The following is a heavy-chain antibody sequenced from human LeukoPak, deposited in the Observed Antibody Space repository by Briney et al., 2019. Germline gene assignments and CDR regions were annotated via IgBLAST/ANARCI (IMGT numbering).Heavy chain of an antibody. Sequence: SETLSLTCTVSGASVGSGGHYWCWIRQPAGKGLEWLGRIYVTGSTNYNPSLNSRVSISIDTSNNQFFVQLTSVTAADTAVYFCARARSGPARDYFDSWGQGTLVTVSS. CDR3: ARARSGPARDYFDS. V-gene: IGHV4-61*02. J-gene: IGHJ4*02. D-gene: IGHD6-6*01. CDR2: IYVTGST. CDR1: GASVGSGGHY.